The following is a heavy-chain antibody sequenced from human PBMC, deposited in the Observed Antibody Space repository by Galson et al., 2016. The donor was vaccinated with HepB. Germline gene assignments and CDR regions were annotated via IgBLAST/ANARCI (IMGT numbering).Heavy chain of an antibody. J-gene: IGHJ5*02. CDR1: GFTFNSYW. Sequence: SLRLSCAASGFTFNSYWMSWVRRAPGKGLEWVANIKQDGSEKYYVDSVKGRFTISRDNARNSLYLQMNSLRAEDTAVYYCARGWDEFWIAGRFDPEGQGTLVTFSS. CDR3: ARGWDEFWIAGRFDP. D-gene: IGHD3-3*01. V-gene: IGHV3-7*01. CDR2: IKQDGSEK.